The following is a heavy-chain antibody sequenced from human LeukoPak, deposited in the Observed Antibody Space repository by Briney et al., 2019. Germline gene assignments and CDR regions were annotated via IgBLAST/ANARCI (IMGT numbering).Heavy chain of an antibody. V-gene: IGHV3-23*01. CDR2: ITTSDGNT. Sequence: GGPLRLSCAASGFTFSSYAMSWVRQAPGKGLEWVSTITTSDGNTYYADSVKGRFTVSRDNSKNTLFLQMNSLRAEDTAVYYCAKDGGLWVSAHWGDSWGRGTLVTVSS. CDR3: AKDGGLWVSAHWGDS. D-gene: IGHD7-27*01. J-gene: IGHJ4*02. CDR1: GFTFSSYA.